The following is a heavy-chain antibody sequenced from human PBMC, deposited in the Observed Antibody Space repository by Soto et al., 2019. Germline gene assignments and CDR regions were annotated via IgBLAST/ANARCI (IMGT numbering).Heavy chain of an antibody. J-gene: IGHJ4*02. CDR3: AKDSNKYSSSLRGRYFDY. Sequence: GGSRGLSCAASGFPFSSYVMSWVRQAPGKGLEWVSGISGGGSNTFYADYVKGRFTISRDNSKNTLLLQMNSLGAEDTAVYYCAKDSNKYSSSLRGRYFDYWGQGIGVTVSS. CDR2: ISGGGSNT. D-gene: IGHD4-4*01. CDR1: GFPFSSYV. V-gene: IGHV3-23*01.